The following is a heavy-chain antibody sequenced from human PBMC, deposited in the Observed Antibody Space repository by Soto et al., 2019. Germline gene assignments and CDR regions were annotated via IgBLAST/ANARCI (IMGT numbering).Heavy chain of an antibody. J-gene: IGHJ3*02. Sequence: QVQLVESGGGVVQPGQSLRLSCAASGFTVSNYGMHWVRQAPGKGLEWVAVIWKDGNNKYYRDSVKGRFTISRDNSKNTLELQMSSLRGEDTAVYYCARVEAWTDEAFDIWGQGTMVTVSS. CDR2: IWKDGNNK. V-gene: IGHV3-33*01. CDR1: GFTVSNYG. CDR3: ARVEAWTDEAFDI. D-gene: IGHD5-12*01.